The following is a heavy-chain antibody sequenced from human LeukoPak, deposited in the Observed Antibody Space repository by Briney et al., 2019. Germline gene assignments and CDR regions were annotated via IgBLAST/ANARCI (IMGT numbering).Heavy chain of an antibody. J-gene: IGHJ4*02. V-gene: IGHV4-59*01. D-gene: IGHD2-15*01. CDR1: GGSISSYY. CDR2: IYYSGTT. Sequence: SETLSLTCTVSGGSISSYYWSWIRQPPGKGLECIGYIYYSGTTKYNPSLKSRVTISVDTSKNQFSLKLSSVTAADTAVYYCARALNPLPGTYYFDYWGQGTLVTVSS. CDR3: ARALNPLPGTYYFDY.